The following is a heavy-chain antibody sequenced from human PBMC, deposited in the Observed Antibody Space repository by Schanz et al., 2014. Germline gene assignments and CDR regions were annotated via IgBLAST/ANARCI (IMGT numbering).Heavy chain of an antibody. CDR3: AKDPYDVLTGYQYYFDY. V-gene: IGHV3-48*04. J-gene: IGHJ4*02. D-gene: IGHD3-9*01. Sequence: EVQLVESGGGLVQPRGSLRLSCAASEFSFSSFGMNWVRQAPGKGLEWVSYISGSSIHKNYADSVKGRFSISRDNGETSVYLQINSLRVEDTAVYFCAKDPYDVLTGYQYYFDYWGPGRLVTVSS. CDR1: EFSFSSFG. CDR2: ISGSSIHK.